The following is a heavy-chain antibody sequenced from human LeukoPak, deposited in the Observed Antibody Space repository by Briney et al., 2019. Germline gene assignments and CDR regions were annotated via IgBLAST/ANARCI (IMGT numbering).Heavy chain of an antibody. Sequence: PGRSLRLSCAASGFTFSSYAMHWVRQAPGKGLEWVAVISYDGSNKYYADSVKGRFTISRDNSKNTLYLQMNSLRAEDTAVYYCAKDLQAYDDSHLFDYWGQGTLVTVSS. D-gene: IGHD3-22*01. CDR2: ISYDGSNK. CDR1: GFTFSSYA. J-gene: IGHJ4*02. V-gene: IGHV3-30-3*01. CDR3: AKDLQAYDDSHLFDY.